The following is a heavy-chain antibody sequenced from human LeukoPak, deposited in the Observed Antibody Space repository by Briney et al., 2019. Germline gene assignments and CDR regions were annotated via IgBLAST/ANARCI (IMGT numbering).Heavy chain of an antibody. CDR2: ISGSGGST. D-gene: IGHD6-19*01. J-gene: IGHJ3*02. Sequence: PGGSLRLSCAASGFTFSSYAMSWVRQAPGKGLEWVSAISGSGGSTYYADSVKGRFTISRDNSRNTLYLQMNSLRAEDTAVYYCAKGLDVAVYSSGWSHGLDIWGHGTMVTVSS. V-gene: IGHV3-23*01. CDR3: AKGLDVAVYSSGWSHGLDI. CDR1: GFTFSSYA.